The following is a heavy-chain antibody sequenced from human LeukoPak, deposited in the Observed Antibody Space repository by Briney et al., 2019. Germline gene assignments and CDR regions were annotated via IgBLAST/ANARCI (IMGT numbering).Heavy chain of an antibody. V-gene: IGHV3-23*01. D-gene: IGHD5-18*01. CDR1: GFIFSNYA. Sequence: GGSLRLSCAASGFIFSNYAMSWVRQAPGKGLEWVSGISGGGGTTYYADPVKGRFTISRDNSQNTLYLQMNSLRADDTAVYYCAKMDARTTAMGGMDVWGQGTTVTVSS. CDR2: ISGGGGTT. CDR3: AKMDARTTAMGGMDV. J-gene: IGHJ6*02.